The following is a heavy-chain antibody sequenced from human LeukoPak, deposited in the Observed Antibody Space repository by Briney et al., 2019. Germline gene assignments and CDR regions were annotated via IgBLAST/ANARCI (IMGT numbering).Heavy chain of an antibody. Sequence: GGSLRLSCAASGFTFSSYSMNWVRQAPGKGLEWVGRIKAKAHGGTIEYAAPVKGGFTISRDDSKNTLYLQMNSLKTEDTAVYYCTTDGVGVEGATYDNWGQGTLVSVSS. CDR2: IKAKAHGGTI. V-gene: IGHV3-15*01. CDR1: GFTFSSYS. J-gene: IGHJ4*02. CDR3: TTDGVGVEGATYDN. D-gene: IGHD1-26*01.